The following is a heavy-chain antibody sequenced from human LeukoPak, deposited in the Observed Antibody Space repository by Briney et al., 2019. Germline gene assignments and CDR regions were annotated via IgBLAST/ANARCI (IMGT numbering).Heavy chain of an antibody. V-gene: IGHV3-30*18. CDR1: EFTFSSYG. D-gene: IGHD3-10*01. CDR3: AKAGSPPSYCDY. CDR2: ISYDGSNK. Sequence: GGSLRLSCAASEFTFSSYGMHWVRQAPGKGLEWVAVISYDGSNKYYADSVRGRFTISRDNSKNTLYLQMDSLRAEDTAVYYCAKAGSPPSYCDYWGQGTLVTVSS. J-gene: IGHJ4*02.